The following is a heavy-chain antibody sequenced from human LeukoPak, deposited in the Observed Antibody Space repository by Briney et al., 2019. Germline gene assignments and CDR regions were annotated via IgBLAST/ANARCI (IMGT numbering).Heavy chain of an antibody. CDR1: GGSISSYY. Sequence: PSETLSLTCTVSGGSISSYYWGWIRQTPGKGLEWIGEINHSGRTNYNPSLKSRVTISADTSKNQFSLELGSVTAADTAVYYCARAYYSTSWFPHWGQGALVTVSS. V-gene: IGHV4-34*01. J-gene: IGHJ5*02. D-gene: IGHD3-10*01. CDR2: INHSGRT. CDR3: ARAYYSTSWFPH.